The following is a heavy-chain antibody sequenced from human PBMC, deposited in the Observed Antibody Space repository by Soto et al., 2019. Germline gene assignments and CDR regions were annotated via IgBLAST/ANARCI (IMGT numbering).Heavy chain of an antibody. J-gene: IGHJ3*02. CDR1: GFTFSSYE. CDR2: ISSSGSTI. D-gene: IGHD3-22*01. Sequence: GGSLRLSCAASGFTFSSYEMNWVRQAPGKGLEWVSYISSSGSTIYYADSVKGRFTISRDNAKNSLYLQMNSLRAEDTAVYYCARDDAYDSSGSTKRNDAFDIWGQGTMVTVSS. CDR3: ARDDAYDSSGSTKRNDAFDI. V-gene: IGHV3-48*03.